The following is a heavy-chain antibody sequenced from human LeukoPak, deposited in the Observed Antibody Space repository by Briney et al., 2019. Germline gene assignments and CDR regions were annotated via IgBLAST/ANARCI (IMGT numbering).Heavy chain of an antibody. Sequence: SQTLSLTCTVSGGSISSGGYYWSWIRQHPGKGLEWIGYIYYSGSTYYNPSLKSRVTISVDTSKNQFSLNLSSVTAADTAVYYCARDSGSLGYFYMDVWGKGTTVTVSS. D-gene: IGHD1-26*01. V-gene: IGHV4-31*03. CDR2: IYYSGST. CDR1: GGSISSGGYY. CDR3: ARDSGSLGYFYMDV. J-gene: IGHJ6*03.